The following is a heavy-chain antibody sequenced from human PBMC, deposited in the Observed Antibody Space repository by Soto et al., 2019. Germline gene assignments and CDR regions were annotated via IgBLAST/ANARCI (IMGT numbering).Heavy chain of an antibody. J-gene: IGHJ5*02. V-gene: IGHV4-39*07. D-gene: IGHD2-2*01. CDR1: GGSISSSSYY. CDR3: ARVVDCSSTSCYGNWFDP. Sequence: SETLSLTCTVSGGSISSSSYYWGWIRQPPGKGLEWIGEIYHSGSTNYNPSLKSRVTISVDKSKNQFSLKLSSVTAADTAVYYCARVVDCSSTSCYGNWFDPWGQGTLVTVSS. CDR2: IYHSGST.